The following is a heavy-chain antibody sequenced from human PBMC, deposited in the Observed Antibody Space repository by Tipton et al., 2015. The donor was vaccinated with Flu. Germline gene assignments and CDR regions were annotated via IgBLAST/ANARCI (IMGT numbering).Heavy chain of an antibody. CDR3: ARDHPPSITVLGEITDYFGMDV. J-gene: IGHJ6*02. Sequence: SLRLSCVASGFTFSDDYMSWIRQAPGKGLEWISHISSSASTINYADSVKGRFTISRDDAKNSLYLQMNSLRAEDTAVYYCARDHPPSITVLGEITDYFGMDVWGQGTTVTVSS. V-gene: IGHV3-11*01. D-gene: IGHD3-3*01. CDR1: GFTFSDDY. CDR2: ISSSASTI.